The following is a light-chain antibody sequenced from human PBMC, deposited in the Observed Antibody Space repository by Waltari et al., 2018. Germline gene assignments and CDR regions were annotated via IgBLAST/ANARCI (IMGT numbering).Light chain of an antibody. CDR3: QNYNNAPFT. CDR2: AAS. J-gene: IGKJ3*01. V-gene: IGKV1-27*01. Sequence: TCRASQGSSDYVAWYQQKSGKGPKLLIYAASTLQSGVPSRFSGSGSGTDFTLTISSLQPEDVATYYCQNYNNAPFTFGPGTKVDIK. CDR1: QGSSDY.